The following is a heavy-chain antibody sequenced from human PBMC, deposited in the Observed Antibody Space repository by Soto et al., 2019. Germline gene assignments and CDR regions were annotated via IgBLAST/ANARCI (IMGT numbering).Heavy chain of an antibody. CDR3: ARIAGTNLDY. CDR1: GGSVSSGGFS. CDR2: IYHSGST. D-gene: IGHD2-21*01. Sequence: SETLSLTCAVSGGSVSSGGFSWIWIRQPPGKGLEWIGYIYHSGSTYYNPSLKSRVTISLDTPKNLFSLSLSSVTAADTAVYYCARIAGTNLDYWGQGTPVTVSP. V-gene: IGHV4-30-2*01. J-gene: IGHJ4*02.